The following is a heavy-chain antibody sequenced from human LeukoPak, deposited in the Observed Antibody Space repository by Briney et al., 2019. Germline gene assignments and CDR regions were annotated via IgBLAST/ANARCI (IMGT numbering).Heavy chain of an antibody. J-gene: IGHJ3*02. CDR3: ARDLIVVVTADDAFDI. Sequence: ASVNVSGKAAGYTYTSYVISWVRQAPGHGLEWMDWISAYNGKTNYAQMLQGRVTMTTDPSTSTAYMELRSLRSDDTAVYYCARDLIVVVTADDAFDIFGEGTMVTVSS. CDR1: GYTYTSYV. D-gene: IGHD2-21*02. V-gene: IGHV1-18*01. CDR2: ISAYNGKT.